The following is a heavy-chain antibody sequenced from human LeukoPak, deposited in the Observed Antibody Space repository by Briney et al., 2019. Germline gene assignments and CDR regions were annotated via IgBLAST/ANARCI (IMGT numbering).Heavy chain of an antibody. CDR2: IYYSGST. CDR1: GGSISSSSYY. D-gene: IGHD5-18*01. Sequence: PSETLSLTCTVSGGSISSSSYYWGWIRQPPGKGLDWIGSIYYSGSTYYNPSLKSRFTISVDTSKNQFSLKLSSVTAADTAVYYCARGGPSRQLWLLRTAFDIWGQGTMVTVSS. V-gene: IGHV4-39*07. CDR3: ARGGPSRQLWLLRTAFDI. J-gene: IGHJ3*02.